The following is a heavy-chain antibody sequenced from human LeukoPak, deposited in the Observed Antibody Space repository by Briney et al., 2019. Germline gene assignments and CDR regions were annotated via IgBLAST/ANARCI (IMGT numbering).Heavy chain of an antibody. V-gene: IGHV4-39*02. CDR2: VYYAGNK. Sequence: SETLSLTCTISGDSVNTNIYYWAWVRPPPGKGLEWIGSVYYAGNKYYNPSLKSRVTISTDTANNHLLLSLTSVTSADTAVYYCARLYGSGSFYYYYYMDVWGKGTTVTISS. CDR3: ARLYGSGSFYYYYYMDV. CDR1: GDSVNTNIYY. J-gene: IGHJ6*03. D-gene: IGHD3-10*01.